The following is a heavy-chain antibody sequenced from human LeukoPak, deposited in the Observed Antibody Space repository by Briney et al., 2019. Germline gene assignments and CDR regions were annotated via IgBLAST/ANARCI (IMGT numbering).Heavy chain of an antibody. D-gene: IGHD6-19*01. CDR3: ARDERSSGWFDP. V-gene: IGHV4-30-4*01. Sequence: SQTLSLTCTVSGGSISSGDYYWSWIRQPPGKGLEWIGYIYYSGSTYYNPSLKSRVTISVDTSKNQFSLKLSSVTAADTAVYYCARDERSSGWFDPWGQGTLVTVSS. CDR1: GGSISSGDYY. J-gene: IGHJ5*02. CDR2: IYYSGST.